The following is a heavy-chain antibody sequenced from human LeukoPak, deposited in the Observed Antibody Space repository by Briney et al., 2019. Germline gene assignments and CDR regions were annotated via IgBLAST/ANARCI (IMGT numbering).Heavy chain of an antibody. CDR3: ARMKAVGYYFDY. CDR1: GYTFTGYY. Sequence: ASVKVSCKASGYTFTGYYMHWVRQAPGQGLEWMGWINPNSGGTNYAQNFQGRVTMTRDTSISTAYMELSRLRSDDTAVYYCARMKAVGYYFDYWGQGTLVTVSS. D-gene: IGHD6-19*01. J-gene: IGHJ4*02. CDR2: INPNSGGT. V-gene: IGHV1-2*02.